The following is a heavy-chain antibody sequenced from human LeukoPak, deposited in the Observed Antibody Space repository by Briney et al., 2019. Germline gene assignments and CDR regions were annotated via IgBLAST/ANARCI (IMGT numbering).Heavy chain of an antibody. CDR3: AKGRDEYRPHYYMDV. D-gene: IGHD5-24*01. J-gene: IGHJ6*03. CDR2: IRYDGSNK. CDR1: GFTFSSYG. V-gene: IGHV3-30*02. Sequence: PGGSLRLSCTASGFTFSSYGMHWVRQAPGKGLEWVAFIRYDGSNKYYADSVKGRFAISRDNSKNTLYLQMNSLRAEDTAVYSCAKGRDEYRPHYYMDVWGKGTTVTVSS.